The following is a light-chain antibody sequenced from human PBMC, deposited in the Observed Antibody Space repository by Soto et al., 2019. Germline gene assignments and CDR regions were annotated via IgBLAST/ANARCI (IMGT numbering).Light chain of an antibody. V-gene: IGLV2-14*01. J-gene: IGLJ3*02. CDR3: SSFRSGSVVL. Sequence: QSALTQPTSVSGSPGQSITISCTGNHNDIGTYDYVSWYQQHPGKAPKLVIYGVTYRPSGVSARFSGSKFQNTASLTISGLQAEDEADYYCSSFRSGSVVLFGGGTKLTVL. CDR2: GVT. CDR1: HNDIGTYDY.